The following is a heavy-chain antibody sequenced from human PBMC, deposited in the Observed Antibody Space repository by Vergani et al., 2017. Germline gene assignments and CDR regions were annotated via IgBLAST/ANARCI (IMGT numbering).Heavy chain of an antibody. D-gene: IGHD3-22*01. Sequence: EVQLLESGGGLVQPGGSQRLSCAASGFTFSSYAMSWVRQAPGKGLEWVSAISGSGGSTYYADSVKGRFTISRDNSKNTLYLQMNSLRAEDTAVYYCARKEDYYDSTSPFDYWGQGTLVTVSS. CDR3: ARKEDYYDSTSPFDY. V-gene: IGHV3-23*01. CDR1: GFTFSSYA. CDR2: ISGSGGST. J-gene: IGHJ4*02.